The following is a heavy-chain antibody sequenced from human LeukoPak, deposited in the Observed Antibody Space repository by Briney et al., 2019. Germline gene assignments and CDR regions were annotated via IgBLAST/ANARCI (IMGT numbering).Heavy chain of an antibody. Sequence: GSSVKASCKASGGTFSSYAISWVRQAPGQGLEWMGRIIPILGIANYAQKFQGRVTITADKSTSTAYMELSSLRSEDTAVYYCARVNIVVVPAANSPFYYYYGMDVWGQGTTVTVSS. V-gene: IGHV1-69*04. J-gene: IGHJ6*02. D-gene: IGHD2-2*01. CDR1: GGTFSSYA. CDR2: IIPILGIA. CDR3: ARVNIVVVPAANSPFYYYYGMDV.